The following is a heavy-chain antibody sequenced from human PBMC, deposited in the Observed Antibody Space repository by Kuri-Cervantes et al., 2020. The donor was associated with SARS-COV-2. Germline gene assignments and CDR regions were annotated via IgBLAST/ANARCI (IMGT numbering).Heavy chain of an antibody. CDR1: GGSISSYY. CDR3: ARRSYYDFFTGYYIPFYMDV. J-gene: IGHJ6*03. D-gene: IGHD3-9*01. CDR2: IYYTGST. Sequence: SETLSLTCTVSGGSISSYYWSWIRQPAGKGLEWIGSIYYTGSTYYNPSLKSRVTISVDTSKNQFSLKLTSVTAADTAVYYCARRSYYDFFTGYYIPFYMDVWGKGTTVTVSS. V-gene: IGHV4-59*05.